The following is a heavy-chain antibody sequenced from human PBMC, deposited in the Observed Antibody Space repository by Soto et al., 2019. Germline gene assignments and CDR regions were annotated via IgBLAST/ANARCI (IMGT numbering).Heavy chain of an antibody. CDR1: GASITSHY. Sequence: PSETLSLTCTLAGASITSHYWSSMRQPPGKILEWIGHIYYRGSTNYNPSLNSRFTMSADTSKNQFSLKLSSETAADTAVFYCAREDQIVGSLDYWGQGILVTVSS. J-gene: IGHJ4*02. D-gene: IGHD2-21*01. CDR2: IYYRGST. V-gene: IGHV4-59*11. CDR3: AREDQIVGSLDY.